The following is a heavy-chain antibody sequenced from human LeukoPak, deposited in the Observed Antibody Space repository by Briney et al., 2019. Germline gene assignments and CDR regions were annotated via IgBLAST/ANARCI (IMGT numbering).Heavy chain of an antibody. V-gene: IGHV4-34*01. D-gene: IGHD2-21*02. CDR2: INHSGST. J-gene: IGHJ4*02. CDR1: CGSLSGYY. Sequence: SETLSLTCAVYCGSLSGYYWSWIRQPPGKGLEWIGEINHSGSTNYNPSLKSRVTISVGTSKNQFSLKLSSVTAADTAVDYCARGGGGNIVVVTAIPSYYFDYWGQGTLVTVSS. CDR3: ARGGGGNIVVVTAIPSYYFDY.